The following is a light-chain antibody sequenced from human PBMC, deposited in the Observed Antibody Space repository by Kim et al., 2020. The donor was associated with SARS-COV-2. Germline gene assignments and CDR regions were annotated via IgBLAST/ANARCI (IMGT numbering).Light chain of an antibody. CDR2: GRD. J-gene: IGLJ2*01. CDR1: SLRRYY. Sequence: ELTQDPAVSVALGQTVRITCQGDSLRRYYATWYQQKSGQAPVLVFYGRDKRPSGIPDRFSGSSSGNTASLTITGAQAADEADYYCKSRDSRGKVVFGGGTKVTVL. V-gene: IGLV3-19*01. CDR3: KSRDSRGKVV.